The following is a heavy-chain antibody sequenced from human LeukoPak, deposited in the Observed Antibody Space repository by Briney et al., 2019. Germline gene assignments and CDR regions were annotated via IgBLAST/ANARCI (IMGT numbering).Heavy chain of an antibody. J-gene: IGHJ2*01. V-gene: IGHV3-72*01. CDR1: GFTFSSYE. Sequence: GGSLRLSCAASGFTFSSYEMNWVRQAPGKGLEWVGRTRNKANSYTTEYAASVKGRFTISRDDSKKSLYLQMNSLKTEDTAVYYCARESGGGVLGYFDLWGRGTLVSVSS. CDR2: TRNKANSYTT. D-gene: IGHD3-10*01. CDR3: ARESGGGVLGYFDL.